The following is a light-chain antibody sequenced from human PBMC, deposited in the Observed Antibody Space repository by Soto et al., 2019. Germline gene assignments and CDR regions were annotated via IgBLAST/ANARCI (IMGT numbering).Light chain of an antibody. CDR2: GAS. J-gene: IGKJ4*01. V-gene: IGKV3D-15*01. CDR1: QSVDSN. Sequence: EIVMTQSPATLSVSPGDGATLSCRASQSVDSNLAWYQQKPGQTPRLLIYGASTRPTGIPARFSGSGSGTDFTFTISSLQPEDIATYYCQQYDNLPLTFGGGTKVDIK. CDR3: QQYDNLPLT.